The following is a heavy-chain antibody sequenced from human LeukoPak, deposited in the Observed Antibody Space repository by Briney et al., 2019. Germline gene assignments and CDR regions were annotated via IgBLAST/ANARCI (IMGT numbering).Heavy chain of an antibody. D-gene: IGHD6-19*01. J-gene: IGHJ4*02. CDR2: ISSNGGNT. Sequence: GGSLRLSCAASGFPFSSYAMHWVRQAPGKGLEYVSAISSNGGNTLYANSVKGRFTVSRDSSKSTLYLQMGSLRTEDTAVYYCARVPNSSGSSTIDYWGLGTLVTVSS. CDR3: ARVPNSSGSSTIDY. CDR1: GFPFSSYA. V-gene: IGHV3-64*01.